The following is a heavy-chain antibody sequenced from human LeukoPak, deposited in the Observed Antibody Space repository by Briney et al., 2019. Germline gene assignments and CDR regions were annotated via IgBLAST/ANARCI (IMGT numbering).Heavy chain of an antibody. Sequence: SQTLSLTCTVSGGFISSGSYYWSWIRQPAGKGLEWIGRIYTSGSTNYNPSLKSRVTISVDTSKNQFSLKLSSVTAADTAVYYCARALGYYDSSGPPLLIGMGVWGQGTTVTVSS. CDR3: ARALGYYDSSGPPLLIGMGV. J-gene: IGHJ6*02. CDR2: IYTSGST. D-gene: IGHD3-22*01. CDR1: GGFISSGSYY. V-gene: IGHV4-61*02.